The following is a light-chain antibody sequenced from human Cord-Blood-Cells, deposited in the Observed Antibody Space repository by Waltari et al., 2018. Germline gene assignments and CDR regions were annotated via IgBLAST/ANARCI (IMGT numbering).Light chain of an antibody. J-gene: IGKJ1*01. CDR2: DAS. CDR3: QQYNSYAWT. CDR1: QSISSW. V-gene: IGKV1-5*01. Sequence: QMTQSPSTLSASVGDRVTITCRASQSISSWLAWYQQKPGKAPKLLIYDASSLESGVPSRFSGSGSGTEFTLTISSLQPDDFATYYCQQYNSYAWTFGQGTKVEIK.